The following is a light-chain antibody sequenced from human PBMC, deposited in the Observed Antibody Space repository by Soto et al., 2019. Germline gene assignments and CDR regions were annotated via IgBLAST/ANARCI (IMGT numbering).Light chain of an antibody. V-gene: IGKV3-11*01. CDR3: QQYNNWPPLT. CDR2: DAT. J-gene: IGKJ1*01. Sequence: EIVLTQSPVTLSLSPWERATLSCRASQSVTTYLAWYQQKPGQAPRLLIYDATNRATGIPARFSGSGSGTEFTLTISSLQSEDFAVYYCQQYNNWPPLTFGQGTKVDIK. CDR1: QSVTTY.